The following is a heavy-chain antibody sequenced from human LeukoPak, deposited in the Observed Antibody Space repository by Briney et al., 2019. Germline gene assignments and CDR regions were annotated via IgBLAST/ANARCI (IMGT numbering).Heavy chain of an antibody. CDR3: AGVGAGGPRRALDV. CDR2: IYDGGSS. Sequence: PETLSLTCAVSARSINNYYTSWVRHPPGKGLGWVGYIYDGGSSNYHTALQRRVPTPLKTSKNQTSLKRTSWTAADRAGMYCAGVGAGGPRRALDVWGEGTMVTVSS. J-gene: IGHJ3*01. D-gene: IGHD6-13*01. CDR1: ARSINNYY. V-gene: IGHV4-59*01.